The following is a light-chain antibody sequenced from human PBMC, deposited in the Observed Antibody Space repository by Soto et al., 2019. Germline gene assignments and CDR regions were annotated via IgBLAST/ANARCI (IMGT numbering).Light chain of an antibody. V-gene: IGLV1-51*01. CDR2: DNN. CDR1: SSNIGNNY. CDR3: GTWDSSLSVYV. Sequence: QSVLTQPPSVSAAPGQKVTISCSGSSSNIGNNYVSWYQHFPGTAPKLLIYDNNKRPSGIRDRFSASKSGTSATLGITGLQTGDEADYYCGTWDSSLSVYVFGTGTKLTVL. J-gene: IGLJ1*01.